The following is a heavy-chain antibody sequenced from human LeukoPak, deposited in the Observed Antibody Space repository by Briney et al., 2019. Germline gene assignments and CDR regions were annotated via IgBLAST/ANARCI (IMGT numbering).Heavy chain of an antibody. CDR3: ARDYYDPRGAFDI. CDR1: GGSISSSSYY. J-gene: IGHJ3*02. D-gene: IGHD3-22*01. V-gene: IGHV4-39*07. CDR2: IYYSGST. Sequence: SETLSLTCTVSGGSISSSSYYWGWIRQPPGKGLEWIGSIYYSGSTYYNPSLKSRVTISVDTSKNQFSLKLSPVTAADTAVYYCARDYYDPRGAFDIWGQGTMVTVSS.